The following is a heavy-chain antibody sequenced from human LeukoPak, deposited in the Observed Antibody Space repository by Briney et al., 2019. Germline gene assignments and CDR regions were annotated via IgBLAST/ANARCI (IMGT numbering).Heavy chain of an antibody. CDR2: INPNSGGT. J-gene: IGHJ4*02. V-gene: IGHV1-2*06. CDR1: GYTFTGYY. D-gene: IGHD1-26*01. Sequence: ASVKVSCKASGYTFTGYYMHWVRQAPGQGLEWMGRINPNSGGTNYAQKFQGRVTMTRDTSISTAYMELSRLRSDDTAVYYCTNLGGGPTYDGYWGQGTLVTVSS. CDR3: TNLGGGPTYDGY.